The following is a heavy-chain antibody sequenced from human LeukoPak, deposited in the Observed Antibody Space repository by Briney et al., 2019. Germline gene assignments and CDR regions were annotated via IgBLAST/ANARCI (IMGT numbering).Heavy chain of an antibody. CDR2: ISYDGSNK. CDR3: AKELYYDILTGYY. Sequence: AGGSLRLSCAASGFTFSSYAMHWVRQAPGKGLEWVAVISYDGSNKYYADSVKGRFTISRDNSKNTLYLQMNSLRAEDTAVYYRAKELYYDILTGYYWGQGTLVTVSS. D-gene: IGHD3-9*01. V-gene: IGHV3-30-3*01. CDR1: GFTFSSYA. J-gene: IGHJ4*02.